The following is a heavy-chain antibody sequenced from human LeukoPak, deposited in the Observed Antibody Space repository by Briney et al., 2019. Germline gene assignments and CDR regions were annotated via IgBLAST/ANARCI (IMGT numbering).Heavy chain of an antibody. J-gene: IGHJ6*03. CDR3: ARYGSLGYYMDV. Sequence: SETLSLTCTVSGGSISSSSYYWGWIRQPPGKGLEWIGSIYYSGSTYYNPSLKSRVTISVDTSKNQFSLKLSSVTAADTAVYYRARYGSLGYYMDVWGKGTTVTISS. CDR1: GGSISSSSYY. D-gene: IGHD3-10*01. CDR2: IYYSGST. V-gene: IGHV4-39*07.